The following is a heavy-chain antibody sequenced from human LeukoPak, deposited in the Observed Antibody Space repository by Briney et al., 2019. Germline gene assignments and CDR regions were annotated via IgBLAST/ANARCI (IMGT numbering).Heavy chain of an antibody. CDR1: GDSISSGDYY. CDR3: ASDRSGYYYVDY. V-gene: IGHV4-61*02. D-gene: IGHD3-22*01. CDR2: ISSSGST. Sequence: PSETLSLTCTVSGDSISSGDYYWSWIRQPAGKGLEWIGRISSSGSTNYNPSLKSRVTISVDTSKNQFSLKLSSVTAADTAVYFCASDRSGYYYVDYWGQGTLVTVSS. J-gene: IGHJ4*02.